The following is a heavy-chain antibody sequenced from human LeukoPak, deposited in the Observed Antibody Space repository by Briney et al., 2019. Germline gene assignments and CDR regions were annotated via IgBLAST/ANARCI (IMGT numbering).Heavy chain of an antibody. D-gene: IGHD3-22*01. CDR3: ARAYYDSSGYRYYYYMDV. V-gene: IGHV1-2*02. CDR2: INPNSGGT. CDR1: GYTFTGYY. Sequence: ASVKVSCKASGYTFTGYYMHWVRQAPGQGLEWMGWINPNSGGTNYAQKFQGRVTMTRDTSISTAYMELSRLRSDDTAVYYCARAYYDSSGYRYYYYMDVWSKGTTVTVSS. J-gene: IGHJ6*03.